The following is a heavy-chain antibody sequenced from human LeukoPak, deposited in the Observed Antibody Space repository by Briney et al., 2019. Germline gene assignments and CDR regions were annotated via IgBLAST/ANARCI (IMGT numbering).Heavy chain of an antibody. J-gene: IGHJ5*02. V-gene: IGHV4-30-2*01. CDR1: GGSISSGGYS. CDR3: ARGFSGSYSWFDP. Sequence: SSETLSLTCAVSGGSISSGGYSWSWIRQPPGKGLEWIGYIYHSGSTYYNPSLKSRVTISVDRSKNRFSLKLSSVTAADTAVYYCARGFSGSYSWFDPWGQGTLVTVSS. D-gene: IGHD1-26*01. CDR2: IYHSGST.